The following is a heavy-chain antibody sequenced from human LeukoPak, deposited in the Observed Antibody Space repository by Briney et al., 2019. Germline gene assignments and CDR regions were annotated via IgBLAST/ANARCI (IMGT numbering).Heavy chain of an antibody. D-gene: IGHD6-6*01. CDR2: ISSSSSYI. CDR3: ARDEIAARPISYYYYMDV. Sequence: GGSLRLSCAASGFTFSSYSMNWVRQAPGKGLEWVSSISSSSSYIYYADSVKGRFTISRDNAQNSLYLQMNSLRAEGTAVYYCARDEIAARPISYYYYMDVWGKGTTVTVSS. V-gene: IGHV3-21*01. J-gene: IGHJ6*03. CDR1: GFTFSSYS.